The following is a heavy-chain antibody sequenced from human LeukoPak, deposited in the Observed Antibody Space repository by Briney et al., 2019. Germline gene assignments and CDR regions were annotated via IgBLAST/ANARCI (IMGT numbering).Heavy chain of an antibody. J-gene: IGHJ4*02. D-gene: IGHD3-3*01. Sequence: ASVKVSCKVSGYTLTELSMHWVRQAPGKGLEWMGGFDPEDGETIYAQKFQGRVTMTEDASTGTAYMELSSLRSEDTAVCYCATGTKGLRFLEWLHTFDYWGQGTLVTVSS. CDR1: GYTLTELS. V-gene: IGHV1-24*01. CDR2: FDPEDGET. CDR3: ATGTKGLRFLEWLHTFDY.